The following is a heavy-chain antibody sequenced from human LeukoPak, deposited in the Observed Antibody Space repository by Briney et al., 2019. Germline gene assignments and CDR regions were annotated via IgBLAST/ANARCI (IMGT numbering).Heavy chain of an antibody. CDR1: GGSFSGYY. Sequence: SETLSLTCAVYGGSFSGYYWSWIRQPPGKGLEWIGEFNHSGSTNYNPSLKGRVTISVDTSKNQFSLKLSSVTAADTAVYYCARGRTDDYVWGSYRYPFYYYYGMDVWGQGTTVTVSS. CDR3: ARGRTDDYVWGSYRYPFYYYYGMDV. J-gene: IGHJ6*02. D-gene: IGHD3-16*02. CDR2: FNHSGST. V-gene: IGHV4-34*01.